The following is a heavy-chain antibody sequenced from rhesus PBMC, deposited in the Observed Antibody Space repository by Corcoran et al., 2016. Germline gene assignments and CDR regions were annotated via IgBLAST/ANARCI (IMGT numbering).Heavy chain of an antibody. CDR3: AREQHSSGAFDF. D-gene: IGHD2-33*01. V-gene: IGHV4-147*01. J-gene: IGHJ3*01. CDR2: IYGSSWST. Sequence: VQLQESGPGLVKPSETLSLTCAVSGYSIRSNYWSWIRQPPGKGLEWIGYIYGSSWSTYLNPSLKSRFTSSTSTSKNQFSLKLSSGTAADTAVYYCAREQHSSGAFDFWGQGLRVTVSS. CDR1: GYSIRSNY.